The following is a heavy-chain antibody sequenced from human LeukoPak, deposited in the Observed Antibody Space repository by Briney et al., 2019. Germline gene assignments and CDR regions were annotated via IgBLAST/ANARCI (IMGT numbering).Heavy chain of an antibody. CDR1: GYTFINYA. CDR3: ARSPGGNVRTWLDY. D-gene: IGHD4-23*01. CDR2: TNGATGNT. V-gene: IGHV1-3*02. J-gene: IGHJ4*02. Sequence: GASVKVSCKASGYTFINYALHWVRQAPGQRLEWMGWTNGATGNTKFSQDFEGRLTITIDTSASTAYMELSSLRSEDTAVYYCARSPGGNVRTWLDYWGQGTLVTVSS.